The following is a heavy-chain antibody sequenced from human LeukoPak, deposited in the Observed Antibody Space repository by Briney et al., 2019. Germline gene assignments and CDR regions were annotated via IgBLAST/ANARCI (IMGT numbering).Heavy chain of an antibody. V-gene: IGHV3-7*01. J-gene: IGHJ4*02. D-gene: IGHD4-17*01. CDR2: IKQDGSEK. CDR3: ASSRYGDYDHPFDY. CDR1: GFTFSSYG. Sequence: GGSLRLSCAASGFTFSSYGMSWVRQAPGKGLEWVANIKQDGSEKYYVDSVKGRFTISRDNAKNSLYLQMNSLRAEDTAVYYCASSRYGDYDHPFDYWGQGTLVTVSS.